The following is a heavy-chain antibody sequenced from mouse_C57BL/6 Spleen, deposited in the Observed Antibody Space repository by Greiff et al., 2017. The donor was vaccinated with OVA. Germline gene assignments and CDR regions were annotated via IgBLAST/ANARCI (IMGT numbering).Heavy chain of an antibody. D-gene: IGHD2-10*01. Sequence: VQLQQSGAELVKPGASVKISCKASGYAFSSYWMNWVKQRPGKGLEWIGQIYPGDGDTNYNGKFKGKATLTADKSSSTAYMQLSSLTSEDSAVYFCARGGPYYPYYFDYWGQGTTLTVSS. J-gene: IGHJ2*01. V-gene: IGHV1-80*01. CDR2: IYPGDGDT. CDR1: GYAFSSYW. CDR3: ARGGPYYPYYFDY.